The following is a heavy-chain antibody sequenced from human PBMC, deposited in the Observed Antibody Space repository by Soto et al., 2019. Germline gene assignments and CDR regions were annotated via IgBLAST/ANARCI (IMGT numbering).Heavy chain of an antibody. CDR1: GYTFTSYA. D-gene: IGHD4-17*01. Sequence: QVQLVQSGSELKKPGASVKVSCKASGYTFTSYAVNWVRQAPGQGLEWMGWINTNTGNPTYAQGFTGRFVFSLDTSVSTAYLQICSLKAEDTAVYYCARETHGDYYYYYGMDVWGQGTTVTVSS. CDR2: INTNTGNP. V-gene: IGHV7-4-1*01. CDR3: ARETHGDYYYYYGMDV. J-gene: IGHJ6*02.